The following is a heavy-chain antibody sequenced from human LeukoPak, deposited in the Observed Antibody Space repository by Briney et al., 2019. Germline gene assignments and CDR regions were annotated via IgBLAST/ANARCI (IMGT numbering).Heavy chain of an antibody. CDR1: GFTFSSYS. J-gene: IGHJ3*02. CDR3: ARAYLAFDI. D-gene: IGHD2-2*01. Sequence: GGSLRLSCAASGFTFSSYSMNWVRQAPGKGLEWVSYISSSSSTIYYADSVKGRFTISRDNAKNSLYLQMNSLRAEDTAVYYCARAYLAFDIWGQGTMATVSS. V-gene: IGHV3-48*04. CDR2: ISSSSSTI.